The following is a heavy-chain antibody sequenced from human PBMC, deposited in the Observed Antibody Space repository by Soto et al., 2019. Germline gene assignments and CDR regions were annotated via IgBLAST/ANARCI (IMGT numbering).Heavy chain of an antibody. V-gene: IGHV4-39*01. CDR2: IYYSGST. D-gene: IGHD2-2*01. J-gene: IGHJ5*02. Sequence: QLQLQESGPGLVKPSETLSLTCTVSGGSISSSSYYWGWIRQPPGKGLEWIGSIYYSGSTYYNPSLKSRVTISVDTSKNQFSLKLSSVTDADTAVYYCASQDIVVVPAAIGWFDPWGQGTLVTVSS. CDR1: GGSISSSSYY. CDR3: ASQDIVVVPAAIGWFDP.